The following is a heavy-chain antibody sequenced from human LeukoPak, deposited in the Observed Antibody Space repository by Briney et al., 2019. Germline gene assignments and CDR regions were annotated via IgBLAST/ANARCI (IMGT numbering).Heavy chain of an antibody. CDR2: ISSSTYI. Sequence: GGSLRLSCAVSGFTFSSYTINWVRQAPGKGLEWVASISSSTYIYYADSVKGRFTISRDNAKNSLYLQMNSLRAEDTAVYYCARDSAQFDYWGQGTLVTVSS. CDR1: GFTFSSYT. J-gene: IGHJ4*02. V-gene: IGHV3-21*01. D-gene: IGHD2-15*01. CDR3: ARDSAQFDY.